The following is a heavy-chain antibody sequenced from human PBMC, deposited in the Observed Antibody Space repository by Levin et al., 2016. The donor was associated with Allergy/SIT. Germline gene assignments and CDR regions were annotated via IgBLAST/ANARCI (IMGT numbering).Heavy chain of an antibody. D-gene: IGHD6-6*01. CDR2: ISGSGGST. J-gene: IGHJ6*02. CDR3: AKDPPSDYYGMDV. Sequence: GESLKISCAASGFTFSSYAMSWVRQAPGKGLEWVSAISGSGGSTYYADSVKGRFTISRDNSKNTLYLQMNSLRAEDTAVYYCAKDPPSDYYGMDVWGQGTTVTVSS. CDR1: GFTFSSYA. V-gene: IGHV3-23*01.